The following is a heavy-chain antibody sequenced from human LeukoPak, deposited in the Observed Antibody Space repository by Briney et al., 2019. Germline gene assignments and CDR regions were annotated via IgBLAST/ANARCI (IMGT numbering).Heavy chain of an antibody. CDR1: GLTFSSYD. V-gene: IGHV3-30*02. CDR3: AKDISSSSWGNFDY. J-gene: IGHJ4*02. Sequence: PGGALRLSCAASGLTFSSYDMHWVRQATGKGQEWVAFIRYDGSNTYYADSVKGRFTISRDNSENTLYLQMNSLRAEDTAVYYCAKDISSSSWGNFDYWGQGTLFTVSS. D-gene: IGHD6-13*01. CDR2: IRYDGSNT.